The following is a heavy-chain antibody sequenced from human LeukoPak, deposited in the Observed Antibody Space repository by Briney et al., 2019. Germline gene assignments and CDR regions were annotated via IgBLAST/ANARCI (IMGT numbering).Heavy chain of an antibody. D-gene: IGHD2-2*01. CDR2: IYYSGSA. V-gene: IGHV4-30-4*01. CDR3: ARSPVSSPTGHYFDY. J-gene: IGHJ4*02. Sequence: SETLSLTCTVSGGSISSGDYYWSWIRQPPGKGLEWIGYIYYSGSAYYNPSLKSRVTISVDTSKNQFSLKLSSVTAADTAVYYCARSPVSSPTGHYFDYWGQETLVTVSS. CDR1: GGSISSGDYY.